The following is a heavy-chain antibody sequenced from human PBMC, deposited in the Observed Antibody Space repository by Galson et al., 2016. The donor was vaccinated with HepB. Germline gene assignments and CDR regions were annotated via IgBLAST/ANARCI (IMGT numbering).Heavy chain of an antibody. D-gene: IGHD3-3*01. Sequence: SLRLSCAASGFTFSNYAMMWVRQAPGKGLEWVSTVVGDGGGTYYADSVKGRFTISRDDSKNTLYLQTNSLRPEDTAVYYCAKDREWMWGTIGTEGIDHWGQGSLVTVSS. J-gene: IGHJ5*02. V-gene: IGHV3-23*01. CDR3: AKDREWMWGTIGTEGIDH. CDR1: GFTFSNYA. CDR2: VVGDGGGT.